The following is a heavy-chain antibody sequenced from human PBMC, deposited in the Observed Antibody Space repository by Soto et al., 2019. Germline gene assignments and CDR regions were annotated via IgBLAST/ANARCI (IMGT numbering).Heavy chain of an antibody. V-gene: IGHV1-69*01. CDR3: AGQWLRPFVFDY. J-gene: IGHJ4*02. CDR2: IIPIFGTA. Sequence: QVQLVQSGAEVKKPGSSVKVSCKASGGTFSSYAISWVRQAPGQGLEWMGGIIPIFGTANYAQKFQGRVTITADESTSTAYMERSSLRSEDTAGYYCAGQWLRPFVFDYWGQGTLVTVSS. CDR1: GGTFSSYA. D-gene: IGHD5-12*01.